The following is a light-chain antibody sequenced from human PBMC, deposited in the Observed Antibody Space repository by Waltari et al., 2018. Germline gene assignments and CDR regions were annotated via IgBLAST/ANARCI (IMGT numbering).Light chain of an antibody. J-gene: IGKJ1*01. CDR2: DSS. Sequence: ETVMTQSPATLSVSPEERVSLSCRASQSVSSNIAWYQQKPGQPPRLLIYDSSTGATGVPARCSGSGSGTEFTLTISSLQSDDFAVYYCQQYNNWPPGTFGQGTKVEV. CDR1: QSVSSN. CDR3: QQYNNWPPGT. V-gene: IGKV3-15*01.